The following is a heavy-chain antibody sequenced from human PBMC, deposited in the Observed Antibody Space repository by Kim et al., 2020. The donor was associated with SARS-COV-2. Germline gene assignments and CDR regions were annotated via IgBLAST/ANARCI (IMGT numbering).Heavy chain of an antibody. CDR3: ARDGYYYGSGSYYRTPYYYYYGMDV. CDR1: GFTFSSYA. D-gene: IGHD3-10*01. CDR2: ISYDESNK. J-gene: IGHJ6*02. Sequence: GGSLRLSCAASGFTFSSYAMHWVRQAPGKGLEWGAVISYDESNKYYADSVKGRFTISRDNSKKTLYLQMNSLRAEDTAVYYCARDGYYYGSGSYYRTPYYYYYGMDVWGQGTTVTVSS. V-gene: IGHV3-30*04.